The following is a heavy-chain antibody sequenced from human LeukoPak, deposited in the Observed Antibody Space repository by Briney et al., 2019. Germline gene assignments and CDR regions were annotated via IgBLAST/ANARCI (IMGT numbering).Heavy chain of an antibody. J-gene: IGHJ3*02. V-gene: IGHV3-48*04. CDR1: GFTFRSYS. CDR3: ARELVVPAAISSYDAFDI. CDR2: ISSTSGTI. Sequence: GGSLRLSCVASGFTFRSYSMNWVRQAPGKGLEWVSYISSTSGTIYYADSMKGRFTISRDNAKNSLYLQMNGLRAEDTAVYYCARELVVPAAISSYDAFDIWGQGTMVAVSS. D-gene: IGHD2-2*01.